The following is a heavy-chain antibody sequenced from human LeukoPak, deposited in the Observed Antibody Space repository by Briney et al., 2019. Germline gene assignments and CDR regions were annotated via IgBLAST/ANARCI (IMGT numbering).Heavy chain of an antibody. Sequence: KPGGSLRLSCAASGFTFSSYTMNWVRQGPGKGLEWVSSISSSSSYIYYADSLKGRFTVSRDNAKNSLYLQMNGLRVEYTAVYYCATARDGYRKGFDSWGQGTLVTVSS. CDR2: ISSSSSYI. J-gene: IGHJ4*02. D-gene: IGHD5-24*01. CDR1: GFTFSSYT. CDR3: ATARDGYRKGFDS. V-gene: IGHV3-21*01.